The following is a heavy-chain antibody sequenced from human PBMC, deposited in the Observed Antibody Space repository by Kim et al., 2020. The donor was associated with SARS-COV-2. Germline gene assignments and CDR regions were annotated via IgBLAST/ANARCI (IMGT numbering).Heavy chain of an antibody. CDR1: GFTFSSYA. J-gene: IGHJ6*02. CDR2: ISYDGSNK. D-gene: IGHD3-3*01. Sequence: GGSLRLSCAASGFTFSSYAMHWVRQAPGKGLEWVAVISYDGSNKYYADSVKGRFTISRDNSKNTLYLQMNSLRAEYTAVYYCARRGYDFWLNRNYGMDVWGQGTTVTVSS. CDR3: ARRGYDFWLNRNYGMDV. V-gene: IGHV3-30-3*01.